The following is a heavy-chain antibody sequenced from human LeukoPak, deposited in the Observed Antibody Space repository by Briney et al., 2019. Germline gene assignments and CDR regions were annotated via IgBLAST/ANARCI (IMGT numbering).Heavy chain of an antibody. CDR3: ARDFSGY. Sequence: GGSLRLXCVVSGATGNSNYMSWVRQAPGKGLESVSVIYSGGSTYYADSVKGRFTISRDISKNTLYLQMNDLRAEDTAVYYCARDFSGYWGQGTLVTVSS. CDR2: IYSGGST. D-gene: IGHD3-10*01. V-gene: IGHV3-66*01. CDR1: GATGNSNY. J-gene: IGHJ4*01.